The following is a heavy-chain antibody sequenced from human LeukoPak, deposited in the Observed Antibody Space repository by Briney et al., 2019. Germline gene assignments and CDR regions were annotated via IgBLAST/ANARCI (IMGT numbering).Heavy chain of an antibody. D-gene: IGHD6-13*01. CDR1: GYTFTSYD. V-gene: IGHV1-46*01. CDR2: INPSGGST. J-gene: IGHJ4*02. Sequence: ASLKDSCKASGYTFTSYDTNWVRQAPGQGLEWMRIINPSGGSTSYAKKFHGRVTMTRDMSTSTVYMELSSLRSEDTAVYYCAREYSSHFDYWGQGTLVTVSS. CDR3: AREYSSHFDY.